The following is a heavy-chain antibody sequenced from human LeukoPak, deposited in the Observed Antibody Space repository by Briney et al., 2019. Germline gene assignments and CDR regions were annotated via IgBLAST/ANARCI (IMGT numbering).Heavy chain of an antibody. Sequence: GRSLRLSCAASGFTFSSYAMHWVRQAPGKGLEWVAVISYDGSNKYYADSVKGRFTISRDNSKNTLYLQMNSLRAEDTAVYYCARVAVIYYYYMEVWGKGTTVTVSS. CDR3: ARVAVIYYYYMEV. CDR2: ISYDGSNK. J-gene: IGHJ6*03. V-gene: IGHV3-30-3*01. D-gene: IGHD2/OR15-2a*01. CDR1: GFTFSSYA.